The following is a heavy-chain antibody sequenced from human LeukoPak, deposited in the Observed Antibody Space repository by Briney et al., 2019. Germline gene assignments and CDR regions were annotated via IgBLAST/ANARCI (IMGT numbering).Heavy chain of an antibody. V-gene: IGHV3-64*01. J-gene: IGHJ6*03. CDR2: ISSNGGST. Sequence: GGSLRLSCAASGFTFSSYAMHWVRQAPGKGLEYVSAISSNGGSTYYANSVKGRFTISRDNSKNTLYLQMGSLRAEDMAVYYCARANYDILTGYNYYYMDVWGKGTTVTVSS. D-gene: IGHD3-9*01. CDR3: ARANYDILTGYNYYYMDV. CDR1: GFTFSSYA.